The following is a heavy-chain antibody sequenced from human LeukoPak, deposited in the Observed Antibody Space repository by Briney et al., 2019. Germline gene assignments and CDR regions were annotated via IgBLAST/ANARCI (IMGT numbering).Heavy chain of an antibody. CDR1: GGSFSGYY. V-gene: IGHV4-34*01. D-gene: IGHD2-2*01. CDR3: ATRAPRYCSSTSCYWGRASWFDP. J-gene: IGHJ5*02. CDR2: INHSGST. Sequence: SETLSLTCAVYGGSFSGYYWSWIRQPPGKGLEWIGEINHSGSTNYNPSLKSRVAISVDTSKNQFSLKLSSVTAADTAVYYCATRAPRYCSSTSCYWGRASWFDPWGQGTLVTVSS.